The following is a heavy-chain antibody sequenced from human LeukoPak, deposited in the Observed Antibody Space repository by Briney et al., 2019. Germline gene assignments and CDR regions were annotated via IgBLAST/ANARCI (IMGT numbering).Heavy chain of an antibody. Sequence: PGGSLRLSCAASGFIFSDFGMHWVRQAPGKGLEWVAFVSYDGGNQYYSESLKGRFTISRDNSKNTVYLQMSSPRVDDTAVYYCTRWLTALDSWGQGAQVTVSS. J-gene: IGHJ4*02. CDR3: TRWLTALDS. CDR2: VSYDGGNQ. CDR1: GFIFSDFG. V-gene: IGHV3-30*03. D-gene: IGHD6-19*01.